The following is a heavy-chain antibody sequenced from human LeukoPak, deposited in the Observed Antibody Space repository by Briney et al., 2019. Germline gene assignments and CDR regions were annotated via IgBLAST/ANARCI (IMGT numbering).Heavy chain of an antibody. J-gene: IGHJ1*01. CDR3: ARGGAARLHFQN. CDR1: GGSISSSNW. V-gene: IGHV4-4*02. D-gene: IGHD6-6*01. CDR2: IYHSGST. Sequence: SGTLSLTCAVSGGSISSSNWWSWVRQPPGKGLEWIGEIYHSGSTNYNPSLKSRVTISVDTSKNQFSLNLNSVTAADTAVYYCARGGAARLHFQNWGQGTLVTVST.